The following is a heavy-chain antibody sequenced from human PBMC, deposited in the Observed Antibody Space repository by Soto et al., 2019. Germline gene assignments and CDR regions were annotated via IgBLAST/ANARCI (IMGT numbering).Heavy chain of an antibody. J-gene: IGHJ4*02. V-gene: IGHV3-30*18. CDR3: VKDRTVMTHRKFYEVGPDE. Sequence: QVQLVETGGGVVQPERSLRLSCVASGFSFSSYGMHWVRQAPGKGLEWVAIISYDGSNTFHSESVKGRFTISRDNSKKRVYLQMSSLRPENTAVYYCVKDRTVMTHRKFYEVGPDEWGQGALVAVSA. CDR1: GFSFSSYG. D-gene: IGHD3-22*01. CDR2: ISYDGSNT.